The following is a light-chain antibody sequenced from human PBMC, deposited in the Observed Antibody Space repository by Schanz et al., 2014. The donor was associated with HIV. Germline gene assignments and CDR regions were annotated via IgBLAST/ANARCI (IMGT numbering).Light chain of an antibody. CDR1: QSISSY. V-gene: IGKV1-5*03. J-gene: IGKJ2*01. CDR2: KAS. Sequence: DIQMTQSPSTLSASVGDRVTITCRASQSISSYLAWYQQKPGKAPNLLIYKASSLESGVPSRFSGSGSGTEFALTISSLQPDDFATYYCQQCVTYPYTFGQGTKLDIK. CDR3: QQCVTYPYT.